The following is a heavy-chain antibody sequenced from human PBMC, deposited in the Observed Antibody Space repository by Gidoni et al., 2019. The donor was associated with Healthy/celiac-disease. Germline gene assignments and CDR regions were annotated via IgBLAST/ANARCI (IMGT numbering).Heavy chain of an antibody. CDR2: IYYSGST. D-gene: IGHD1-26*01. J-gene: IGHJ5*02. CDR1: GGSIIRGGYY. Sequence: QVQLPGSGPGLGKPSQTLSLPCPFSGGSIIRGGYYWSWIRQHPGKGLEWIGYIYYSGSTYYNPSLKSRVTISVDTSKNQFSLKLSSVTAADTAVYYCARDLGIVGATSFDPWGQGTLVTVSS. CDR3: ARDLGIVGATSFDP. V-gene: IGHV4-31*03.